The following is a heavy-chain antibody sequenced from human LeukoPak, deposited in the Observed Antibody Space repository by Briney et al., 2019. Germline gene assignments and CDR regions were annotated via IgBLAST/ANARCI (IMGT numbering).Heavy chain of an antibody. Sequence: ASVKVSCKASGYTFTNYGFSSVRQAPGQGLEWMVWIIAYNGNTNYAQKLQGRVTMTTDTSTSTAYMELRSLRSDDTAVYYCARVSGFEYSTSPGAYWGQGTLVTVSS. CDR1: GYTFTNYG. V-gene: IGHV1-18*01. D-gene: IGHD6-6*01. CDR2: IIAYNGNT. CDR3: ARVSGFEYSTSPGAY. J-gene: IGHJ4*02.